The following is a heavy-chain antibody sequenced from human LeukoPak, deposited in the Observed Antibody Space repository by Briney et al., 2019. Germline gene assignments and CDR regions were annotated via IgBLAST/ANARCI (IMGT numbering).Heavy chain of an antibody. CDR2: INPSGGST. D-gene: IGHD4-17*01. Sequence: ASVKVSCKASGYTFTSYYMHWVRQAPGQGLEWMGIINPSGGSTSYAQKFQGRVTMTRDTSTSTVYMELSSLRSEDTAVYYCARDHYDYGDYEANWFDPWGQGTLVTVSS. CDR1: GYTFTSYY. V-gene: IGHV1-46*01. J-gene: IGHJ5*02. CDR3: ARDHYDYGDYEANWFDP.